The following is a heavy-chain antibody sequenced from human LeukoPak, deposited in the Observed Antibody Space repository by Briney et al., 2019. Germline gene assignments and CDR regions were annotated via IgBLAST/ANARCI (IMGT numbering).Heavy chain of an antibody. CDR3: ARDQSTVVTERRYYFDY. CDR1: AFTFNSYA. Sequence: GGSLRLSCAASAFTFNSYAMHWVRQAPGKGPEWVSVISYDRSSELYTDSVKGRFTISRDNSKNNVYLQMNSLRAEDTAVYYCARDQSTVVTERRYYFDYWGQGTLVTVSS. J-gene: IGHJ4*02. V-gene: IGHV3-30-3*01. D-gene: IGHD4-23*01. CDR2: ISYDRSSE.